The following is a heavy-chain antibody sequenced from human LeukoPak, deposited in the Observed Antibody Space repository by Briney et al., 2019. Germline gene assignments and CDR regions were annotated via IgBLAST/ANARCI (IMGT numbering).Heavy chain of an antibody. J-gene: IGHJ4*03. D-gene: IGHD2-2*01. CDR1: GGSFSGYY. CDR3: ARGPPYRCSSTSCYFDY. V-gene: IGHV4-34*01. Sequence: KPSETLSLTCAVYGGSFSGYYWSWVRQPPGKGLEWIGEINHSGSTNYNPSLKSRVTISVDTSKNQFSLKLSSVTAADTAVYYCARGPPYRCSSTSCYFDYWGQGTTVTVSS. CDR2: INHSGST.